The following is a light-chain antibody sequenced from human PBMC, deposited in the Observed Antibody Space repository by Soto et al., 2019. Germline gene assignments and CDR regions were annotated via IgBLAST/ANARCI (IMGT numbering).Light chain of an antibody. J-gene: IGKJ1*01. CDR3: HQYAASPRS. V-gene: IGKV3-20*01. Sequence: EIVLTQSPGTLSLSPRGRATLSCRASQSVFNNYLAWYQHRPGQAPRLLIYGASTRAPGITDRFSGSGSGADFTLTIIRLEPEDFAVYYVHQYAASPRSFGQGMQV. CDR1: QSVFNNY. CDR2: GAS.